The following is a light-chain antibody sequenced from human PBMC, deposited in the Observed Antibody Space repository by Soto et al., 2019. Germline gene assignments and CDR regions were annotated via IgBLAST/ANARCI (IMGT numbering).Light chain of an antibody. J-gene: IGLJ2*01. CDR2: RNN. Sequence: QSVLTQPPSASGTPGQRVTISCSGSSSNIGSNYVYWYQQLPGTAPKIIIYRNNQRPSGVPDRFSGSKSGTSASLAISGLRSEDEADYYCAAWDDSLSGLFGGGTKVTVL. CDR1: SSNIGSNY. CDR3: AAWDDSLSGL. V-gene: IGLV1-47*01.